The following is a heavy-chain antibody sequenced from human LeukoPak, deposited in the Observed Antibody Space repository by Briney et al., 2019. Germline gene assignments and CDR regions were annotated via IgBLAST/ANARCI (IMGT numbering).Heavy chain of an antibody. Sequence: ASVKVSCKASGGTFSSYAISWVRQAPGQGLEWMGRIIPILGIANYAQKFQGRVTITADKSTSTAYMELSSLRSEDTAVYYCARVHVGNWFDPWGQGTLVTVSS. CDR3: ARVHVGNWFDP. J-gene: IGHJ5*02. D-gene: IGHD1-26*01. V-gene: IGHV1-69*04. CDR2: IIPILGIA. CDR1: GGTFSSYA.